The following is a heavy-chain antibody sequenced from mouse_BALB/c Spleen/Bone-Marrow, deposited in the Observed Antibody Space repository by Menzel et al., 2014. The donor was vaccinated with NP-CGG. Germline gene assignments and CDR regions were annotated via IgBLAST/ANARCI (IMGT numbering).Heavy chain of an antibody. V-gene: IGHV5-12-1*01. CDR2: ISSGGGST. CDR3: ERQIVRGFGY. CDR1: GFAFSSYY. J-gene: IGHJ3*02. D-gene: IGHD2-5*01. Sequence: EVMLVESGGGLVKPGGSLKLSCAASGFAFSSYYMSWVRQTPEKSLEGVAYISSGGGSTYYAETVKGRFTISRDNAKNTLCLQMSSLRSEDTAMYYCERQIVRGFGYWGQGTPVTVSA.